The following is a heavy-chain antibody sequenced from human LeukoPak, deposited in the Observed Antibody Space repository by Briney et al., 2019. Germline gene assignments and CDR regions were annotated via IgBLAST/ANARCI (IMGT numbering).Heavy chain of an antibody. CDR1: GYTFTSYD. J-gene: IGHJ3*02. Sequence: ASVKVSCKASGYTFTSYDINWVRQATGQGLEWMGWMNPNSGNTGYAQKFQGRVTMTGNTSISTAYMELSSLRSEDTAVYYCARGPSPDSSFVPYAFDIWGQGTMVTVPS. V-gene: IGHV1-8*01. CDR3: ARGPSPDSSFVPYAFDI. CDR2: MNPNSGNT. D-gene: IGHD6-6*01.